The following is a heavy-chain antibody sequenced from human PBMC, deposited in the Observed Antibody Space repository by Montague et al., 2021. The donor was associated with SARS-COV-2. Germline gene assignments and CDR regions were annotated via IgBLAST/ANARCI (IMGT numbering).Heavy chain of an antibody. CDR1: GFSLSTSGMC. V-gene: IGHV2-70*01. D-gene: IGHD5-18*01. Sequence: PALVKPTQTLTLTCTFSGFSLSTSGMCVSWIRQPPGKALEWLAVIDWDNDKSYSTSLKTRLTISKDTAKNQVVLTMTNMDPVDTATYYCARMPDQVWLDYWGQGILVTVSS. J-gene: IGHJ4*02. CDR3: ARMPDQVWLDY. CDR2: IDWDNDK.